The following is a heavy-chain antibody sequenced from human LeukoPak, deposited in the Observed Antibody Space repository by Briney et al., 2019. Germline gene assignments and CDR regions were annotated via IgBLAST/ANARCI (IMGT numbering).Heavy chain of an antibody. V-gene: IGHV3-23*01. CDR2: ISDTGGRT. CDR1: GITLSNYG. CDR3: AKRGVVIRVILVGLHKEAYYFDS. D-gene: IGHD3-22*01. J-gene: IGHJ4*02. Sequence: GGSLRLSCAVSGITLSNYGMTWVRQAPGKGREWVAGISDTGGRTNYADSVKGRFTISRDNPKNTLYLQMHSLRAEDTAVYFCAKRGVVIRVILVGLHKEAYYFDSWGQGALVTVSS.